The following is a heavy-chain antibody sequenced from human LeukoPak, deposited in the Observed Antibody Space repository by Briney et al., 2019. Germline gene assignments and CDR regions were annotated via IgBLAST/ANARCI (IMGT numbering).Heavy chain of an antibody. Sequence: GGSLRLSCAASGFTFSSYWMSWVRQAPGKGLEWVANIKQDGSEKYYVDSVKGRFTISRDNAKNSLYLQMNSLRAEDTAVYYCARVCRVKSLFYFDYWGQGTLVTVSS. CDR1: GFTFSSYW. J-gene: IGHJ4*02. V-gene: IGHV3-7*01. D-gene: IGHD2-15*01. CDR2: IKQDGSEK. CDR3: ARVCRVKSLFYFDY.